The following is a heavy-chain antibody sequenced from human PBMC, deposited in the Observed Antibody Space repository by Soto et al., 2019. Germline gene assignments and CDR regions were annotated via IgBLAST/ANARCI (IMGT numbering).Heavy chain of an antibody. V-gene: IGHV3-30-3*01. CDR3: VRSRNGGVADSFDY. CDR1: GFTFRRHA. D-gene: IGHD3-10*01. Sequence: QVQLVASGGGVVQQGRSLTLSCEASGFTFRRHAIHWVRQAPGKGLEWVAVISRDGSNEYYEDSVKGRFTISRDNSKNTLFLQLNSLRLEDTAVYYCVRSRNGGVADSFDYWGQGTLVTVSS. CDR2: ISRDGSNE. J-gene: IGHJ4*02.